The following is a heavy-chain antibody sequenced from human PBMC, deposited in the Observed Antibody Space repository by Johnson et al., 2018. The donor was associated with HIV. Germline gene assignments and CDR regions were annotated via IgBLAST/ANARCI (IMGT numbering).Heavy chain of an antibody. D-gene: IGHD2-15*01. Sequence: QMLLVESGGGVVQPGRSLRLSCAASGFSFSNYAMHWVRQAPGKGLEWVAVISYDGSNKYYADSVKGRFTISRDNSKNTLYLQMNSLRAEDTAVYYCASFVGVVAATGAFDIWGQGTMVTVSS. V-gene: IGHV3-30*14. CDR1: GFSFSNYA. CDR2: ISYDGSNK. J-gene: IGHJ3*02. CDR3: ASFVGVVAATGAFDI.